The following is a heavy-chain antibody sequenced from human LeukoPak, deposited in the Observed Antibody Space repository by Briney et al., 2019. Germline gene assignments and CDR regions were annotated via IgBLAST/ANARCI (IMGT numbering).Heavy chain of an antibody. CDR2: IGKSSSSI. D-gene: IGHD5-18*01. J-gene: IGHJ4*02. CDR3: ARDYGYGFDY. V-gene: IGHV3-48*01. Sequence: GGPLRLSCAVSGFTFSSYSMNWVRQAPGKGLEWISYIGKSSSSISYADSVKGRFTISTDNAKSSLYLQMNSLRAEDTAVYYCARDYGYGFDYWGQGTLVTVSS. CDR1: GFTFSSYS.